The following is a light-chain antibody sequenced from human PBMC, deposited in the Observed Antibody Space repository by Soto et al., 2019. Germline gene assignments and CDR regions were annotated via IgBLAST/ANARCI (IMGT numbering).Light chain of an antibody. CDR2: AAS. J-gene: IGKJ1*01. CDR1: QDISSW. Sequence: DIQMTQSPSSVSASVGARVTITCRASQDISSWLAWYQQKPGTAPKLLIYAASNLQSGVPSRFSGSGSGTDFTLTIRSLQPEDFATYYCQHANSFPWTFGQGTKVEIK. CDR3: QHANSFPWT. V-gene: IGKV1-12*01.